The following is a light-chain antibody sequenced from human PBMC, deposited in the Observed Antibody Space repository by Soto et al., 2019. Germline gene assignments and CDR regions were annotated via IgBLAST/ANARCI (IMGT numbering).Light chain of an antibody. J-gene: IGKJ1*01. CDR1: QSISSN. CDR2: LTS. V-gene: IGKV3-15*01. Sequence: TQSPSTLSVSPGERATLSCRASQSISSNLAWYQQKPGQDPRLLVFLTSTRATCFPARFSGSVSGTEFPLTISSLESEDFAVYFCQQYGDRPRTFGQGTKVDI. CDR3: QQYGDRPRT.